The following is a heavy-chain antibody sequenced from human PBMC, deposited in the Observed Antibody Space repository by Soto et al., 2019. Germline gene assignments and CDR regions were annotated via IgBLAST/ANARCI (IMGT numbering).Heavy chain of an antibody. CDR2: IIPIFGTA. J-gene: IGHJ4*02. D-gene: IGHD6-13*01. CDR3: ATTPAIAAAGTYFDY. CDR1: GGTFSSYA. Sequence: GASVKVSCKASGGTFSSYAISWVRQAPGQGLEWMGGIIPIFGTANYAQKFQGRVTITADESTSTACMELSSLRSEDTAVYYCATTPAIAAAGTYFDYWGQGTLVTVSS. V-gene: IGHV1-69*13.